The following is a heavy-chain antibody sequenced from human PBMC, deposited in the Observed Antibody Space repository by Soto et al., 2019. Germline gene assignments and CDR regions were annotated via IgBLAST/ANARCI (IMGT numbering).Heavy chain of an antibody. CDR2: IYWDDDK. CDR3: AHSGKMTTVVRPAVRAFDI. J-gene: IGHJ3*02. CDR1: GFSLSTSGVG. Sequence: QITLKESGPTLVKPTQTLTLTCTFSGFSLSTSGVGVGWIRQPPGKALEWLALIYWDDDKRYSPSLKSRLTITKDTSKNQVVLTMTNMDPVDTATYYCAHSGKMTTVVRPAVRAFDIWGQGTMVTVSS. V-gene: IGHV2-5*02. D-gene: IGHD4-17*01.